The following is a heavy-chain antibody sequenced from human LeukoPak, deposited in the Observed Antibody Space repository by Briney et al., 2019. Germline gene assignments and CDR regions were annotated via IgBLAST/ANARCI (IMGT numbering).Heavy chain of an antibody. CDR2: IYYSGST. CDR3: ARRGGTMEHFDY. D-gene: IGHD3-10*01. CDR1: GGSISSYY. Sequence: SETLSLTCTVSGGSISSYYWSWIRQPPGKGLEWIGYIYYSGSTNYNPSLKSRVTISVDTSKNQFSLTLSSVTAADTAVYYCARRGGTMEHFDYWGQGTLVTVSS. J-gene: IGHJ4*02. V-gene: IGHV4-59*01.